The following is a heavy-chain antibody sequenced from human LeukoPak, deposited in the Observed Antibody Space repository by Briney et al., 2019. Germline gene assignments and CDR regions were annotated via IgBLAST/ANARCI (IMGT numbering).Heavy chain of an antibody. D-gene: IGHD5-18*01. J-gene: IGHJ6*03. Sequence: GGSLRLSCAASGFTFSSNSMNWVRQAPGTGLEWVSSISSSSSYIYYADSVKGRFTISRDNAKNSLYLQMNSLRAEDTAVYYCARDQLLFTYYYYMDVWGKGTTVTVSS. CDR2: ISSSSSYI. V-gene: IGHV3-21*01. CDR3: ARDQLLFTYYYYMDV. CDR1: GFTFSSNS.